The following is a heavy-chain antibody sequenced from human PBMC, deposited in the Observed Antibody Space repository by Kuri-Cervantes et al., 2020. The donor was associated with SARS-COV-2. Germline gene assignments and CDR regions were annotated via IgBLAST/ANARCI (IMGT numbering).Heavy chain of an antibody. D-gene: IGHD2-2*02. CDR3: AKDLTFVVAAPAVIRATKALPIT. CDR1: GFTFSSYG. Sequence: ETLSLTCAASGFTFSSYGMHWVRQAPGKGLEWVSAISGSGGSTYYADSVKGRFTISRDNSKNTLYLQMNSLRAEDTAVYYCAKDLTFVVAAPAVIRATKALPITWGQGTLVTVSS. J-gene: IGHJ5*02. CDR2: ISGSGGST. V-gene: IGHV3-23*01.